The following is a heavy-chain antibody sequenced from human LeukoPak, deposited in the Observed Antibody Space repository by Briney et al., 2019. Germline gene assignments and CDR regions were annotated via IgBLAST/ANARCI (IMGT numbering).Heavy chain of an antibody. V-gene: IGHV1-8*01. CDR1: GYTFTSYD. CDR3: ARGDSSGWTDYYYYYYMDV. J-gene: IGHJ6*03. D-gene: IGHD6-19*01. CDR2: MNPNSGNT. Sequence: ASVKVSCKASGYTFTSYDINWVRQATGQGLEWMGWMNPNSGNTGYAQKFQGRVTMTRNTSISTAYMELSSLRSEDTAVYYCARGDSSGWTDYYYYYYMDVWGKGTTVTISS.